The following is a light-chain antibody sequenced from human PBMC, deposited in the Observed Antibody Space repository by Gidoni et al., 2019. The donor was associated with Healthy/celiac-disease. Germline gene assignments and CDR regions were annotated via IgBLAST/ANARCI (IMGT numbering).Light chain of an antibody. V-gene: IGLV3-21*04. Sequence: SYVLTQPPSVSVAPGKTARITWGGNNIGSKSVHWYQQKPGQAPVLVIYYDSDRPSGIPERFSGSNSGNTATLTISRVEAGDEADYYCQVWDSSSDHTFGTGTKVTVL. J-gene: IGLJ1*01. CDR1: NIGSKS. CDR2: YDS. CDR3: QVWDSSSDHT.